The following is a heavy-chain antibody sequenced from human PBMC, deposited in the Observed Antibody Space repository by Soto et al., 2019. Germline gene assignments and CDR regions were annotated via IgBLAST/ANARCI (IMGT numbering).Heavy chain of an antibody. CDR3: ARSPPGRQWLRVGMDV. CDR2: IGTAGDT. J-gene: IGHJ6*02. V-gene: IGHV3-13*01. CDR1: GFTLSSYD. Sequence: GGSLRLSCAASGFTLSSYDMHWVRQATGKGLEWVSAIGTAGDTYYPGSVKGRFTISRENAKNSLYLQMNSLRAGDTAVYYCARSPPGRQWLRVGMDVWGQGTTVTVSS. D-gene: IGHD6-19*01.